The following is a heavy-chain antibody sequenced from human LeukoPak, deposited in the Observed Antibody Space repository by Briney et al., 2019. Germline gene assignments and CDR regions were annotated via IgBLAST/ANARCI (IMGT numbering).Heavy chain of an antibody. CDR2: IIPILGIA. J-gene: IGHJ4*02. V-gene: IGHV1-69*04. D-gene: IGHD3-22*01. Sequence: GASVKGSCKASGGTFSSYAISWVRQAPGQGLEWMGRIIPILGIANYAQKFQGRVTITADKSTSTAYMELSSLRSEDTAVYYCASYDSGGYYYWGQGTLVTVSS. CDR3: ASYDSGGYYY. CDR1: GGTFSSYA.